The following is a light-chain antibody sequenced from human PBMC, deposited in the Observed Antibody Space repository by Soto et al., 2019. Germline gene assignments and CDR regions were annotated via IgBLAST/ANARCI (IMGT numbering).Light chain of an antibody. V-gene: IGKV1-5*03. Sequence: DIQMTQSPSTLSASVGDRVTITCRASQSISSWLAWYQQKPGKAPKLLIYKASTLESGVPSRFSGSGSGTEFTLTISSLQPDDFEPYYCQQSFTFGPGTKVDI. CDR3: QQSFT. CDR1: QSISSW. CDR2: KAS. J-gene: IGKJ3*01.